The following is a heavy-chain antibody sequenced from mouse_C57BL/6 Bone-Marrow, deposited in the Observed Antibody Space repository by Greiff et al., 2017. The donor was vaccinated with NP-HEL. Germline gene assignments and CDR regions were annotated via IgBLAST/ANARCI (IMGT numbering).Heavy chain of an antibody. V-gene: IGHV1-63*01. D-gene: IGHD2-3*01. CDR3: AREGYDGYLYYCDY. Sequence: QVQLQQSGAELVRPGPSVKMSCKASGYTFTNYWIGWAKQRPGHGLEWIGAIYPGGGSPNYNEKFKGKATLTADKSSSTAYMQFSSLTSEDSAIYYCAREGYDGYLYYCDYWGQGTTLTVSS. J-gene: IGHJ2*01. CDR1: GYTFTNYW. CDR2: IYPGGGSP.